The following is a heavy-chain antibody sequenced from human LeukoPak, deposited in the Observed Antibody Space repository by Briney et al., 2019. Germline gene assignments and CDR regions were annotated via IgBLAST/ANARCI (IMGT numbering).Heavy chain of an antibody. CDR2: FDPEDGET. V-gene: IGHV1-24*01. CDR3: ATVQGSGSYYRDYYYMDV. Sequence: ASVKVSCKASGGTFSSYAISWVRQAPGQGLEWMGGFDPEDGETIYAQKFQGRVTMTEDTSTDTAYMELSSLRSEDTAVYYCATVQGSGSYYRDYYYMDVWGKGTTVTVSS. J-gene: IGHJ6*03. CDR1: GGTFSSYA. D-gene: IGHD3-10*01.